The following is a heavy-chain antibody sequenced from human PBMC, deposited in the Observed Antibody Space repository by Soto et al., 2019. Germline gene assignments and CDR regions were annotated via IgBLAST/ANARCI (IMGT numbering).Heavy chain of an antibody. CDR1: GFTFSSYW. D-gene: IGHD1-20*01. CDR3: ARSRYKLYYLDY. Sequence: GGSLRLSCAASGFTFSSYWMHWVRQAPGKGLVWVSRINSDGSSTSYADSVKGRFTISRDNAKNTLYLQMNSLRAEDTAVYYCARSRYKLYYLDYWGQGTLVTVSS. V-gene: IGHV3-74*01. CDR2: INSDGSST. J-gene: IGHJ4*02.